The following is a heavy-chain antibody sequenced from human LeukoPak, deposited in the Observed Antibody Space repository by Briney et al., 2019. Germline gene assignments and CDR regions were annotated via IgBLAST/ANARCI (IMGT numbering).Heavy chain of an antibody. CDR3: AKDLGGSSGWPFDY. J-gene: IGHJ4*02. Sequence: GRSLRLSCAASGFTFSSYGMHWVRQAPGKGLEWVAVISYDGSNKYYADSVKGRFTISRDNSKSTLYLQMNSLRAEDTAVYYCAKDLGGSSGWPFDYWGQGTLVTVSS. CDR2: ISYDGSNK. CDR1: GFTFSSYG. D-gene: IGHD6-19*01. V-gene: IGHV3-30*18.